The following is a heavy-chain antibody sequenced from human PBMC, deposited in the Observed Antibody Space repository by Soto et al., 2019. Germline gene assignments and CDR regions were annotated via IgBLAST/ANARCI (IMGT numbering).Heavy chain of an antibody. Sequence: QLQLQESGSGLVKPSQTLSLTCTVSGGSISSGAYSWSWIRQPPGKGLDWIGYISHSGATYYNPSLESRVAISVDKSKNQFSLNLSSVTAANTAMYYCARAGGYQLLLGAFDVWGQGTMVTVSS. J-gene: IGHJ3*01. CDR1: GGSISSGAYS. D-gene: IGHD1-26*01. CDR2: ISHSGAT. CDR3: ARAGGYQLLLGAFDV. V-gene: IGHV4-30-2*01.